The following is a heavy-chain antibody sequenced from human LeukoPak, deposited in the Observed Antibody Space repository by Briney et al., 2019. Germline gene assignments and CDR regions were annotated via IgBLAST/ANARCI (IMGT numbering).Heavy chain of an antibody. CDR1: GFTFNNHA. CDR2: ISTDGNNK. Sequence: GGSLRLTCAASGFTFNNHAMHWVRQAPGKGLEWPAVISTDGNNKYYIDSVKGRFTISRDNSQNTLSLQMNSLRGEDTAVYYCARGRKYTSGYRVTELGSGYSDYWGQGTLVTVSS. D-gene: IGHD5-18*01. CDR3: ARGRKYTSGYRVTELGSGYSDY. V-gene: IGHV3-30*04. J-gene: IGHJ4*02.